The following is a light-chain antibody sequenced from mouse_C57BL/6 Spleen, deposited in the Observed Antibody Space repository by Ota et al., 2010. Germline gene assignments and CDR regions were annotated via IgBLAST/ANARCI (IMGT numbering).Light chain of an antibody. CDR2: SAS. V-gene: IGKV6-15*01. Sequence: DIVMTQSQKFMSTSVGDRVTVTCKASQNVGTNVAWYQQKPGHSPKALIYSASYRYSGVPDRFTGSGTGTDFTLTISNVQSEDLAEYFCQQYNNYPLTFGSGTKLEI. CDR3: QQYNNYPLT. J-gene: IGKJ4*01. CDR1: QNVGTN.